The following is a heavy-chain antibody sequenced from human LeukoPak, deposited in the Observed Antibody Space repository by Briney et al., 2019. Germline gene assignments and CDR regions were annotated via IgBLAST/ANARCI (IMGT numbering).Heavy chain of an antibody. CDR2: ICGSGGST. CDR3: ATLGGGSCYGRVDS. Sequence: PGGSLRLSCAASGFTFSSYAMNWVRQAPGKGLEWVSAICGSGGSTYYADSVKGRFTISRDNSKNTLYLQMNSLGAEDTAVYYCATLGGGSCYGRVDSWGQGTLVTVSS. V-gene: IGHV3-23*01. CDR1: GFTFSSYA. D-gene: IGHD2-15*01. J-gene: IGHJ4*02.